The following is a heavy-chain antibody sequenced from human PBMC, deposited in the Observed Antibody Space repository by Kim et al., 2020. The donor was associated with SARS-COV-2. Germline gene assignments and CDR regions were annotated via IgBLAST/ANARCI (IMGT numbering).Heavy chain of an antibody. CDR1: GYTFTSYA. J-gene: IGHJ4*02. CDR3: ARDPPLSFVRTNGDEPDY. Sequence: ASVKVSCKASGYTFTSYAMNWVRQAPGQGLEWMGWINTNTGNPTYAQGFTGRFVFSLDTSVSTAYLQISSLKAEDTAVYYCARDPPLSFVRTNGDEPDYWGQGTLVTVSS. CDR2: INTNTGNP. V-gene: IGHV7-4-1*02. D-gene: IGHD2-8*01.